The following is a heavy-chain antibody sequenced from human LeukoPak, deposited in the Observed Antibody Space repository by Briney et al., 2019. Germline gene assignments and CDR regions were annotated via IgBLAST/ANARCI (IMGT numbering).Heavy chain of an antibody. CDR2: IYTSGST. Sequence: SETPSLTCTVSGGSISSYYWSWIRQPAGKGLEWIGRIYTSGSTNYNPSLKSRVTMSVDTSKNQFSLKLSSVTAADTAVYYCARFEGNDSSGYYSSRDAFDIWGQGTMVIVSS. J-gene: IGHJ3*02. D-gene: IGHD3-22*01. CDR3: ARFEGNDSSGYYSSRDAFDI. V-gene: IGHV4-4*07. CDR1: GGSISSYY.